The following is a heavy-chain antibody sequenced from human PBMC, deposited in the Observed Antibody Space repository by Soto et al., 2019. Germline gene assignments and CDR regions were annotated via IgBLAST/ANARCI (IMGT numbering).Heavy chain of an antibody. J-gene: IGHJ6*02. CDR2: IDPSDSYT. V-gene: IGHV5-10-1*01. Sequence: PGESLKISCKGSGYSFTSYWISWVRQMPGKGLEWMGRIDPSDSYTNYSPSFQGHVTISADKSISTPYLQWSSLKASDTAMYYCARHINYYYGMDVWGQGTTVTVSS. CDR1: GYSFTSYW. CDR3: ARHINYYYGMDV. D-gene: IGHD2-21*01.